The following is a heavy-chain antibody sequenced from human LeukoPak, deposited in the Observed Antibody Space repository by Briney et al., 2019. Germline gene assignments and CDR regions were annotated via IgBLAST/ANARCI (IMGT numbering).Heavy chain of an antibody. CDR2: FYSGGAT. CDR3: ARAVGGAFYMDV. V-gene: IGHV3-53*01. Sequence: GGSLRLSCVASGLSVNSSFISWVRQAPGKGLEWVSVFYSGGATYYADSVKGHFTMSRDNSKNTLYLQMNSLRAEDTGMYYCARAVGGAFYMDVWGKGTTVTVSS. J-gene: IGHJ6*03. D-gene: IGHD2-15*01. CDR1: GLSVNSSF.